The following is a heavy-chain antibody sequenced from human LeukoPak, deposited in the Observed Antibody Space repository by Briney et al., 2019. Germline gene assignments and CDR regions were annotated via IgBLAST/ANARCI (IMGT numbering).Heavy chain of an antibody. CDR2: IYSSGST. D-gene: IGHD6-13*01. J-gene: IGHJ5*02. CDR1: GGSIGSYY. Sequence: SETLSLTCTVSGGSIGSYYWSWIRQPPGKGLEWIGYIYSSGSTNYNPSLKSGVTIYLDPCKNQFSLKLRFVTAADRDLCYCAMGVAARGTGGLSWLDPWGQGTLVTVSS. CDR3: AMGVAARGTGGLSWLDP. V-gene: IGHV4-59*01.